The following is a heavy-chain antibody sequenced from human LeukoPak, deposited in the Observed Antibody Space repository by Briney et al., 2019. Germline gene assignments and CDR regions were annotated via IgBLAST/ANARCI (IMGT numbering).Heavy chain of an antibody. CDR3: ARGRDGYNSDYYYMDV. Sequence: ASVKVSCKASGGTFSSYAISWVRQAPGQGLEWMGGIIPIFGTANYAQKSQGRVTITTDESTSTAYMELSSLRSEDTAVYYCARGRDGYNSDYYYMDVWGKGTTVTVSS. CDR2: IIPIFGTA. CDR1: GGTFSSYA. J-gene: IGHJ6*03. D-gene: IGHD5-24*01. V-gene: IGHV1-69*05.